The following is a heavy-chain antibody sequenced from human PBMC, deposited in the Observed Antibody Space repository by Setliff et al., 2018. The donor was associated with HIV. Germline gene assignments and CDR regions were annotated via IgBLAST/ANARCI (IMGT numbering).Heavy chain of an antibody. Sequence: PSETLSLTCAVSGYSISRGYFWVWVRQPPGKGLEWIGSVSHSGNTDYNISLKSRVTISIDNSNNHFSLKLRSVTPADTAVYYCVSQPESRWQIEYWGQGTLVTVSS. CDR3: VSQPESRWQIEY. D-gene: IGHD3-10*01. J-gene: IGHJ4*02. V-gene: IGHV4-38-2*01. CDR1: GYSISRGYF. CDR2: VSHSGNT.